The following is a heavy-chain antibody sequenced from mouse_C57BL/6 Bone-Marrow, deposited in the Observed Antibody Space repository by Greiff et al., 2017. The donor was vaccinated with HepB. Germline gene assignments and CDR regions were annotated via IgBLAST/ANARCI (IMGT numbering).Heavy chain of an antibody. V-gene: IGHV1-55*01. CDR2: IYPGSGST. CDR1: GYTFTSYW. CDR3: ARGGIYYDHRRFDY. Sequence: QVQLQQPGAELVKPGASVKMSCKASGYTFTSYWITWVKQRPGQGLEWIGDIYPGSGSTNYNEKFKSKATLTVDTSSSTAYMQLSSLTSEDSAVYYCARGGIYYDHRRFDYWGQGTTLTVSS. D-gene: IGHD2-4*01. J-gene: IGHJ2*01.